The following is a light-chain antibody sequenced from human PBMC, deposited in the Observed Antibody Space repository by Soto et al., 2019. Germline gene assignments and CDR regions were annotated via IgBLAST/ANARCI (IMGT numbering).Light chain of an antibody. CDR3: GTLDSSLSAVV. CDR1: SSNIVNNY. J-gene: IGLJ2*01. CDR2: DNN. V-gene: IGLV1-51*01. Sequence: QSVLTQPPSVSAAPGQEVTISCSGSSSNIVNNYVSWYQQLPGTAPKLLIYDNNKRPSGIPDRFSGSKSGTSATLGITGLQTGDEADYYCGTLDSSLSAVVFGGGTKLTVL.